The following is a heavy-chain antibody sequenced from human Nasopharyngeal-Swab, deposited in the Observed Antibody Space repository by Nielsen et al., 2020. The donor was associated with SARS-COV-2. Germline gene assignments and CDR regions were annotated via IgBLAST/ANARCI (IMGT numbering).Heavy chain of an antibody. J-gene: IGHJ1*01. CDR3: ARDRRITIFGVVSTEYFQH. V-gene: IGHV3-7*03. CDR1: GFTFSSYW. Sequence: GESLKISCAATGFTFSSYWMSWVRQAPGRGLEWLAHTKEDGTVTHYVDSVRGRFTVSRDNAKNSLFLQMNSLRAEDTAVYYCARDRRITIFGVVSTEYFQHWGQGTLVTVSS. CDR2: TKEDGTVT. D-gene: IGHD3-3*01.